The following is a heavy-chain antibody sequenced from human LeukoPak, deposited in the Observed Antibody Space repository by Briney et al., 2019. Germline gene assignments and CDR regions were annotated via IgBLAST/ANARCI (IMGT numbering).Heavy chain of an antibody. CDR2: IYSGGST. Sequence: GGSLRLSCAAAGFTVSSNYMSWVRQAPGKGLEWVSVIYSGGSTYYADSVKGRFTTSRDNSKNTLYLQMNSLRAEDTAVYYCARDSSGWYETYYGMDVWGQGTTVTVSS. CDR1: GFTVSSNY. V-gene: IGHV3-53*01. D-gene: IGHD6-19*01. J-gene: IGHJ6*02. CDR3: ARDSSGWYETYYGMDV.